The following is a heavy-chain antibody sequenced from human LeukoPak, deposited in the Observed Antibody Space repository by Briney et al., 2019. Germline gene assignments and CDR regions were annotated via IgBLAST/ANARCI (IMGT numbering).Heavy chain of an antibody. D-gene: IGHD1-26*01. CDR3: VREVVGAIYFDY. CDR1: GFTFSSYP. Sequence: GGSLRLSCAASGFTFSSYPMHWVRQAPGRGLEWVAVISSDGTIKYFADSVKGRFTISRDNSKNTLYLQTNSLRVEDTAVYYCVREVVGAIYFDYWGQGALVTASS. V-gene: IGHV3-30-3*01. J-gene: IGHJ4*02. CDR2: ISSDGTIK.